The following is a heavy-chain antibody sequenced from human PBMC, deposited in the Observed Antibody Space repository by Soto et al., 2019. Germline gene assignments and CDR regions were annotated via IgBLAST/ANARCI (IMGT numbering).Heavy chain of an antibody. Sequence: ASVKVSCKTSGYTFTNHGINWVRQAPGQGLEWMGWINPYNANTNYAQKLQVRVTMTTDTSTSTAYMDLRSLTSDDTAVYYCARDRVAGIWGGAFDIWGQGTMVTVSS. J-gene: IGHJ3*02. CDR3: ARDRVAGIWGGAFDI. CDR1: GYTFTNHG. CDR2: INPYNANT. D-gene: IGHD3-16*01. V-gene: IGHV1-18*04.